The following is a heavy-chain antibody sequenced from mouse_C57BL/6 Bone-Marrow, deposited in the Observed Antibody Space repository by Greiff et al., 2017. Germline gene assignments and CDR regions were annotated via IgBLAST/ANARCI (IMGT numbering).Heavy chain of an antibody. D-gene: IGHD1-1*01. V-gene: IGHV5-6*01. J-gene: IGHJ4*01. CDR3: ARITTVVVPMDY. Sequence: EVQVVESVGDLVKPGGSLKFSCAASGFTFSSYGMSWVRQTPDKRLEWVATISSAGSYTNYPDSVKGRFTISRDTANNTLYLQRSSLKSEDTAMYCFARITTVVVPMDYWGQGTSVTVAS. CDR2: ISSAGSYT. CDR1: GFTFSSYG.